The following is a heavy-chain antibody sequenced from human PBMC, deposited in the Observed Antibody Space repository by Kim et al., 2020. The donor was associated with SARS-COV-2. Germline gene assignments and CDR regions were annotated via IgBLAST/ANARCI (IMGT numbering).Heavy chain of an antibody. CDR2: ISWNSGSI. V-gene: IGHV3-9*01. D-gene: IGHD6-13*01. CDR1: GFTFDDYA. Sequence: GGSLRLSCAASGFTFDDYAMHWVRQAPGKGLEWVSGISWNSGSIGYADSVKGRFTISRDNAKNSLYLQMNSLRAEDTALYYCAKDIGAPYSSSWYFPSLPYYYGMDVWGQGTTVTVSS. CDR3: AKDIGAPYSSSWYFPSLPYYYGMDV. J-gene: IGHJ6*02.